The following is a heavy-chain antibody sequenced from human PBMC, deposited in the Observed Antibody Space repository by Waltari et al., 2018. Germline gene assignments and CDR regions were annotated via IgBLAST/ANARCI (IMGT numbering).Heavy chain of an antibody. V-gene: IGHV1-8*01. Sequence: QVQLVQSGAEVKKPGASVKVSCKASGYTFTSYDINWVRQATGQGLEWMGWMNPNRGNTGYAQKFQGRVTMTRNTSRSKAYMELSSLRSEDTAVYYCAREEYDILTGYADYYYYGMDVWGQGTTVTVSS. CDR3: AREEYDILTGYADYYYYGMDV. D-gene: IGHD3-9*01. CDR1: GYTFTSYD. J-gene: IGHJ6*02. CDR2: MNPNRGNT.